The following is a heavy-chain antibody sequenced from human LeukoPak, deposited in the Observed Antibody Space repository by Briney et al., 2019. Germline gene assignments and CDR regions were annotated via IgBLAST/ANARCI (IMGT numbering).Heavy chain of an antibody. CDR2: IYYIGNT. Sequence: PSQTLSLTCTVSGGSISSGDYYWSWIRQPPGKGLEWIGYIYYIGNTFYNPSLKSRVTISVDTSKNQFSLKLSSVTAADTAVYYCASAYCGGDCTPYWYFDLWGRDTLVTVSS. D-gene: IGHD2-21*02. J-gene: IGHJ2*01. V-gene: IGHV4-30-4*01. CDR3: ASAYCGGDCTPYWYFDL. CDR1: GGSISSGDYY.